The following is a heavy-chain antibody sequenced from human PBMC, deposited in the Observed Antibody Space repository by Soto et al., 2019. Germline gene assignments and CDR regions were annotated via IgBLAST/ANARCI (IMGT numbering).Heavy chain of an antibody. CDR1: GFTVSSNY. CDR3: ARSIAVAGTGYYYGMDV. CDR2: IYSGGST. D-gene: IGHD6-19*01. Sequence: PGGSLRLSCAASGFTVSSNYMSWVRQAPGKGLEWVSVIYSGGSTYYADSVKGRFTISRDNSKNTLYLQMNSLRAEDTAVYYCARSIAVAGTGYYYGMDVWGQGTTVTVSS. V-gene: IGHV3-53*01. J-gene: IGHJ6*02.